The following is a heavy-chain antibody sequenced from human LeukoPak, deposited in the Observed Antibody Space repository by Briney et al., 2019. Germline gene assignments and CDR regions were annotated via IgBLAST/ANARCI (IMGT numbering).Heavy chain of an antibody. V-gene: IGHV1-69*01. CDR3: ARVAVVITDYYGMDV. Sequence: ASVKVSCKASGGTFSSYAISWVRQAPGQGLEWMGGIIPIFGTANYAQKFQGRVTITADESTSTAYMELSSLRSEDTAMYYCARVAVVITDYYGMDVWGQGTTVTVSS. D-gene: IGHD3-22*01. CDR1: GGTFSSYA. J-gene: IGHJ6*02. CDR2: IIPIFGTA.